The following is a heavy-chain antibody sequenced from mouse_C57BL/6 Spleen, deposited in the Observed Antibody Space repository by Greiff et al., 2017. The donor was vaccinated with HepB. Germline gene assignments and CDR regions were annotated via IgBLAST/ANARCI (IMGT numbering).Heavy chain of an antibody. CDR1: GYAFSSSW. D-gene: IGHD1-1*01. CDR3: AVGSSYFDY. J-gene: IGHJ2*01. Sequence: QVQLKESGPELVKPGASVKISCKASGYAFSSSWMNWVKQRPGKGLEWIGRIYPGDGDTNYNGKFKGKATLTADKSSSTAYMQPSSLTSEDSAVYFCAVGSSYFDYWGQGTTLTVSS. V-gene: IGHV1-82*01. CDR2: IYPGDGDT.